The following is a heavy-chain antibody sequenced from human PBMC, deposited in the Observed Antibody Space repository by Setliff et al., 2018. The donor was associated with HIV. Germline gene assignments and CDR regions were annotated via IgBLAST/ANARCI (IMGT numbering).Heavy chain of an antibody. V-gene: IGHV4-61*02. Sequence: SETLSLTCTVSGGSISSGSYYWSWIRQPAGKGLEWIGRIYTSGSTNYNPSLKSRVTISLDTSKSQFSLKLSSVTAADTAVYYCARENGRTNYYYYYGLDVWGQGTTVTVSS. CDR1: GGSISSGSYY. J-gene: IGHJ6*02. CDR3: ARENGRTNYYYYYGLDV. CDR2: IYTSGST.